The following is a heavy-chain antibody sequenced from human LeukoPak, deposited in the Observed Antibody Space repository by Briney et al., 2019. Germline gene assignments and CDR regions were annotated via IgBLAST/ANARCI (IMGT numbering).Heavy chain of an antibody. CDR1: GGSISSSSYY. Sequence: SETLSLTCTVSGGSISSSSYYWGWIRQPPGKGLEWIGSIYYSGSTYYNPSLKSRVTISVDTSKNQFSLKLSSVTAADTAVYYCARYVDTGTNFDYWGQGTLVTVSS. D-gene: IGHD2-8*01. V-gene: IGHV4-39*07. J-gene: IGHJ4*02. CDR3: ARYVDTGTNFDY. CDR2: IYYSGST.